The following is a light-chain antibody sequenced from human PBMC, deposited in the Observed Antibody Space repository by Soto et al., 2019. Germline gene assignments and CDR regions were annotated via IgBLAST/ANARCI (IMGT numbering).Light chain of an antibody. CDR1: QGVFTY. Sequence: DVQMTQSPASVSVSIGDRVTITCRASQGVFTYVAWFQHKPGKAPRSLIYGASTLHSGVPSKFSGSGSGTDFTLTINSLLPEDVATYYCQQYNAYPHTFGQGTKLDIK. CDR3: QQYNAYPHT. J-gene: IGKJ2*01. CDR2: GAS. V-gene: IGKV1-16*02.